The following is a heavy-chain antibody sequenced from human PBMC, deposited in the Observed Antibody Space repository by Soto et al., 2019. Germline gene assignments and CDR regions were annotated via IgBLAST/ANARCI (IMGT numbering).Heavy chain of an antibody. J-gene: IGHJ4*02. CDR3: ARPANTVADHFDL. Sequence: PGESLKISCKGSGYSLTSYWISWVRQMPGKGLEWMGRIDPSDSYTNYGPSFQGHVTISADKSISTAYLQWSSLMASDTAMYYCARPANTVADHFDLWGQGTPVTVPS. CDR1: GYSLTSYW. D-gene: IGHD4-17*01. CDR2: IDPSDSYT. V-gene: IGHV5-10-1*01.